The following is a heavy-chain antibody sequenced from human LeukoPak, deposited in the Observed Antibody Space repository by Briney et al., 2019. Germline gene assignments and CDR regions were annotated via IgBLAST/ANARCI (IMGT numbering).Heavy chain of an antibody. J-gene: IGHJ4*02. D-gene: IGHD3-3*01. Sequence: GGSLRLSCAASGFTFSTYAMHWVRQAPGKGLEWVAVISHDESDKYYADSVKGRFTISRDNSKNTLYLQMNSLRAEDTAVYYCARGFWSGFYMPSFDYWGQGTLVTVSS. CDR2: ISHDESDK. V-gene: IGHV3-30-3*01. CDR1: GFTFSTYA. CDR3: ARGFWSGFYMPSFDY.